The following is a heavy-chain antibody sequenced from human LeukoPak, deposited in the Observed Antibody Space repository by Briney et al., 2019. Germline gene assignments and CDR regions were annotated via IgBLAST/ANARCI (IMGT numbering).Heavy chain of an antibody. V-gene: IGHV4-59*11. CDR3: ASGQGWLTDR. CDR1: GGSISSHY. J-gene: IGHJ5*02. Sequence: SETLSLTCTVSGGSISSHYCNWIRQSPGKELEWIGYVHYSRGTNYNPSLKSRVTISLDTSKNQFFLQLSSVTAADTAVYHCASGQGWLTDRWGRGTLVAVSS. CDR2: VHYSRGT. D-gene: IGHD5-12*01.